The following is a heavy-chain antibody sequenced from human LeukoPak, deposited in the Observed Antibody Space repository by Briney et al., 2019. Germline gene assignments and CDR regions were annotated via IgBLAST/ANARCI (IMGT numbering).Heavy chain of an antibody. V-gene: IGHV3-21*01. CDR1: GFTFSSYS. D-gene: IGHD5-18*01. CDR2: ISSSSSYI. CDR3: ARDLDSYGDY. J-gene: IGHJ4*02. Sequence: GGSLRLSCAASGFTFSSYSMNWVRQAPGKGLEWVSSISSSSSYIYYAHSVKGRFTISRDNAKNSLYLQMNSLRAEDTAVYYCARDLDSYGDYWGQGTLVTVSS.